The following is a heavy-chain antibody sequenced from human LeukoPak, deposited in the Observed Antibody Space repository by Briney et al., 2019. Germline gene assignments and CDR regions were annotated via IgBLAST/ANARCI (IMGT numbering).Heavy chain of an antibody. CDR1: GFTFSSYA. D-gene: IGHD6-19*01. CDR3: AKDRRLAVAGTFGP. CDR2: ISGSGGST. V-gene: IGHV3-23*01. J-gene: IGHJ5*02. Sequence: PGGSLRLSCAASGFTFSSYAMSWVRQAPGKGLEWVSAISGSGGSTYYAGSVKGRFTISRDNSKNTLYLQMNSLRAEDTAVYYCAKDRRLAVAGTFGPWGQGTLVTVSS.